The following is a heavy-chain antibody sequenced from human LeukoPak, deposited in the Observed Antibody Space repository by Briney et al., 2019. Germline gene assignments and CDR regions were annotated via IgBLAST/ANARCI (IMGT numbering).Heavy chain of an antibody. Sequence: SETLSLTCTVSGGSISSSNYYWGWVCQPPGRGLEWIGSIYYSGSTYQNLSLKSRITISVDTSKNQFSLKLSSVTAADTAVYYCARELYYDVWSGLHSPHYYMDVWGKGTTVTVSS. J-gene: IGHJ6*03. CDR3: ARELYYDVWSGLHSPHYYMDV. CDR1: GGSISSSNYY. V-gene: IGHV4-39*07. D-gene: IGHD3-3*01. CDR2: IYYSGST.